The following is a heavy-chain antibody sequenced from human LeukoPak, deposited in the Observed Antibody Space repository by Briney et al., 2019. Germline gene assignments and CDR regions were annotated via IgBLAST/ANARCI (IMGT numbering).Heavy chain of an antibody. J-gene: IGHJ6*03. V-gene: IGHV3-21*01. CDR2: ISSSSSYI. CDR3: ARVGYDFWSGYYTGDYYMDV. CDR1: GFTFSSYS. D-gene: IGHD3-3*01. Sequence: GGSLRLSCAASGFTFSSYSMNWVRQAPGKGLEWVSSISSSSSYIYYAVSVKGRFTISRDNAKNSLYLQMNSLRAEDTAVYYCARVGYDFWSGYYTGDYYMDVWGKGTTVTVSS.